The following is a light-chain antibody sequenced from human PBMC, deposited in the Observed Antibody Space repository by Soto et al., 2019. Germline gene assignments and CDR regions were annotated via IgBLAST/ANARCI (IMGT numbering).Light chain of an antibody. J-gene: IGKJ1*01. Sequence: DIQMTQSPSTLSASVGDRVTITCRASQSISIWLAWYQQKSGKAPNLLIYKASTLESGVPSRFSGSGSGTDFTLTISSLQPDDFATYYCQQYYGSSWTFGQGTKVEIK. CDR2: KAS. V-gene: IGKV1-5*03. CDR3: QQYYGSSWT. CDR1: QSISIW.